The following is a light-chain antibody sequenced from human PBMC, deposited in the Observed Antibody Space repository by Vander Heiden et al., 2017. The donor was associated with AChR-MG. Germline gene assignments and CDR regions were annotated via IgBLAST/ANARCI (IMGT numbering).Light chain of an antibody. CDR1: QSISKW. CDR2: KAS. CDR3: RQEDTYPYT. J-gene: IGKJ2*01. Sequence: DIQMTQSPSTLSASVGDRVTFTCRASQSISKWLVWYQQKPGKAPQAVIYKASTLESGVPSTFSGSGSGTEFTLTISNLQPDDFATYYCRQEDTYPYTFGQRTKLEIK. V-gene: IGKV1-5*03.